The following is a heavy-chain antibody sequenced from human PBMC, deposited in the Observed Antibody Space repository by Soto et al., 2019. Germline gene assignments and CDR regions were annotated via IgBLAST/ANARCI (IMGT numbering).Heavy chain of an antibody. CDR3: PHNLVPGPPGFDP. V-gene: IGHV2-5*02. Sequence: QITLKESGPTLVKPTQTLTLTCTFSGFSLSTSGVGVVWIRQPPGKALEWLGIIYWDDDKRYSPSLKSRLTTTKNTSKNQLVFTIPNMNPVNKGTNYFPHNLVPGPPGFDPGGKGTLVTSPQ. CDR2: IYWDDDK. CDR1: GFSLSTSGVG. D-gene: IGHD2-21*02. J-gene: IGHJ5*02.